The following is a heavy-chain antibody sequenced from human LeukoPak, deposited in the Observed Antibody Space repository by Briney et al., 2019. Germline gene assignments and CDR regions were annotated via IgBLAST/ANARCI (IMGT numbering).Heavy chain of an antibody. J-gene: IGHJ3*02. CDR1: GYTFTSYD. Sequence: ASVKFSCKASGYTFTSYDINWVRQATGQGLEWMGWMNPNSGNTGYAQKFQGRVTITRNTSISTAYMELSSLRSEDTAVYYCARGRWELLTGAFDIWGQGTMVTVSS. D-gene: IGHD1-26*01. CDR3: ARGRWELLTGAFDI. CDR2: MNPNSGNT. V-gene: IGHV1-8*03.